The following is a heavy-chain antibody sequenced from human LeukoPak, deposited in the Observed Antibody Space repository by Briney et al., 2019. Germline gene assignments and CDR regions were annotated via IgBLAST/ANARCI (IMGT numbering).Heavy chain of an antibody. CDR3: AKDTYTDYDILTGSIDY. Sequence: GGSLRLSCAVSGFTFSSYGIHWVRQAPGKGLEWVAVISYDGSDKHYADSVKGRFTISRDNAKNSLYLQMNSLRAEDTALYYCAKDTYTDYDILTGSIDYWGQGTLVTVSS. D-gene: IGHD3-9*01. CDR2: ISYDGSDK. CDR1: GFTFSSYG. V-gene: IGHV3-30*18. J-gene: IGHJ4*02.